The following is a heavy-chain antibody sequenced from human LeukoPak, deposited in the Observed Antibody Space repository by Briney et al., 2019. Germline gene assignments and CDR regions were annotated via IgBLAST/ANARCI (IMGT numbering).Heavy chain of an antibody. CDR3: ARDGNFDY. CDR2: LNPNSGGT. Sequence: SVKVSCKASGYTFTGYYMHWVRQAPGQGLEWMGWLNPNSGGTNYAQNFQGRVTMTGDTSINTASMELSRLRSDDRAVYYCARDGNFDYWGQGTLVTVSA. V-gene: IGHV1-2*02. D-gene: IGHD1-26*01. J-gene: IGHJ4*02. CDR1: GYTFTGYY.